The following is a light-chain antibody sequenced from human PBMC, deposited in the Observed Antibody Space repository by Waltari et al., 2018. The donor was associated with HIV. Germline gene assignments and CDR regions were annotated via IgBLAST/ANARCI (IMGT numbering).Light chain of an antibody. V-gene: IGLV2-23*02. Sequence: QSALTQPASVSGSPGQSLTISCTGPSSDVGSYNVVSWFQHHPGKAPKVMIYEVSKRPSGVSNRFSGSKSGNTASLTISGLQAEDEADYYCCSYAGSSSIFGTGTKVTVL. CDR2: EVS. J-gene: IGLJ1*01. CDR1: SSDVGSYNV. CDR3: CSYAGSSSI.